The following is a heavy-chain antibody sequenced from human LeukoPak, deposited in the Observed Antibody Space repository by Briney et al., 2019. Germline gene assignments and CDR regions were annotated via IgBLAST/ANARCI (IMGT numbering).Heavy chain of an antibody. D-gene: IGHD3-22*01. Sequence: GSLRLSCAASGFTFSSYLMNWVRQAPGKGLEWVANIKQDGSEKYYVDSVKGRFTISRDNAKNSLYLQMNSLRAEDTAVYYCAREGSYYDSSGYYSSFDYWGQGTLVTVSS. CDR3: AREGSYYDSSGYYSSFDY. J-gene: IGHJ4*02. CDR1: GFTFSSYL. CDR2: IKQDGSEK. V-gene: IGHV3-7*03.